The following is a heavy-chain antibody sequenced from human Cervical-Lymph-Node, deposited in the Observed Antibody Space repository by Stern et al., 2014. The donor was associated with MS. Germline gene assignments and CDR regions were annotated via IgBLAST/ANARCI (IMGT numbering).Heavy chain of an antibody. V-gene: IGHV3-74*02. Sequence: EVQLVESGGDLVQPGGSLRLSCAASGFTFNSYSMHWVRQVPGKEPEWVSRVKTDGSSAHYADSVKGRFTISRDNAKNTVYLEMNSLRAEDTAVYYCVGSNWYYFDFWGQGTLVTVSS. D-gene: IGHD6-13*01. J-gene: IGHJ4*02. CDR3: VGSNWYYFDF. CDR2: VKTDGSSA. CDR1: GFTFNSYS.